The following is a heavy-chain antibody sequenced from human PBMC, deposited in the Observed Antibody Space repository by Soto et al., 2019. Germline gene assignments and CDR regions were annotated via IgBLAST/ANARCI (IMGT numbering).Heavy chain of an antibody. CDR3: ARDAPLVGAPEYFQH. J-gene: IGHJ1*01. D-gene: IGHD1-26*01. CDR2: ISSSSSYI. Sequence: VGSLRLSCAASGFTFSSYSMNWVRQARGKGLEWVSSISSSSSYIYYADSVKGRFTISRDNAKNSLYLQMNSLRAEDTAVYYCARDAPLVGAPEYFQHWGQGTLVTVSS. V-gene: IGHV3-21*01. CDR1: GFTFSSYS.